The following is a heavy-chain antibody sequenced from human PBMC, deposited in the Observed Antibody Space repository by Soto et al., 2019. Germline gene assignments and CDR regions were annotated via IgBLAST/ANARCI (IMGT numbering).Heavy chain of an antibody. Sequence: GSLNLSCAASGFTFTRYSMNWVRQAPGKGLEWVSSISSTTNYIYYGDSMKGRFTISRDNAKNSLYLEMNSLRAEDTAVYYCARESEDFTSSFDYSGQGTLVTVPS. CDR2: ISSTTNYI. CDR3: ARESEDFTSSFDY. V-gene: IGHV3-21*06. CDR1: GFTFTRYS. J-gene: IGHJ4*02.